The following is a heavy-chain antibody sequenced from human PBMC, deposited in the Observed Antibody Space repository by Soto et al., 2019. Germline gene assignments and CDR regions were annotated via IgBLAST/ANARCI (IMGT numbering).Heavy chain of an antibody. CDR2: IYYSGST. CDR1: GGSISSGGYY. Sequence: SETLSLTCTVSGGSISSGGYYWGWIGQHPGKGLEWIGYIYYSGSTYYNPSLKSRVTISVDTSKNQFSLKLSSVTAADTAVYYCARSSYYYDSSGYYSNFDYWGQGTLVTVSS. CDR3: ARSSYYYDSSGYYSNFDY. V-gene: IGHV4-31*03. J-gene: IGHJ4*02. D-gene: IGHD3-22*01.